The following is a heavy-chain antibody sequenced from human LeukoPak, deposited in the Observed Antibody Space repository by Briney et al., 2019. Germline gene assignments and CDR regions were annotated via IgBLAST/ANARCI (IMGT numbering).Heavy chain of an antibody. CDR3: TTDLTYDSSGYYSDY. D-gene: IGHD3-22*01. CDR1: GFTFSNAW. V-gene: IGHV3-15*01. CDR2: IKSKTDGGTT. Sequence: GGSLRLSCAASGFTFSNAWMSWVRQAPGKGLEWVGRIKSKTDGGTTDYAAPVKGRFTISRDDSKNTLYLQMNSLKTEDTAVYYCTTDLTYDSSGYYSDYWGQGTRVTVSS. J-gene: IGHJ4*02.